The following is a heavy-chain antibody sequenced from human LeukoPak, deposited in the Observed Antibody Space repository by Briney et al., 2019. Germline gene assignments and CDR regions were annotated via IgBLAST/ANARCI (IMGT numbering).Heavy chain of an antibody. CDR3: ARDQTYYYDSSGYYFDY. J-gene: IGHJ4*02. V-gene: IGHV4-38-2*02. D-gene: IGHD3-22*01. CDR1: DYSISSGYY. Sequence: SETLSLTCAVSDYSISSGYYWGWIRQPPGKGLEWIGRIYTSGSTNYNPSLKSRVTISVDTSKNQFSLKLSSVTAADTAVYYCARDQTYYYDSSGYYFDYWGQGTLVTVSS. CDR2: IYTSGST.